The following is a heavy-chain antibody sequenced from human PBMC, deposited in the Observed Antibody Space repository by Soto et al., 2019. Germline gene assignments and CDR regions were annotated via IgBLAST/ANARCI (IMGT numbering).Heavy chain of an antibody. CDR2: FSDGGSNT. CDR1: GFSFSSYA. V-gene: IGHV3-23*01. J-gene: IGHJ4*02. Sequence: EVQLLESGGGLVQPGGSLRLSCAASGFSFSSYAMNWVRQAPGKGLECVSAFSDGGSNTSYTDSVKGRFTISRDNSKNTVFLQMNSLRAEDTAVYYCAILDSSTWYTGYSFDYWGQGTLVTVAS. CDR3: AILDSSTWYTGYSFDY. D-gene: IGHD6-13*01.